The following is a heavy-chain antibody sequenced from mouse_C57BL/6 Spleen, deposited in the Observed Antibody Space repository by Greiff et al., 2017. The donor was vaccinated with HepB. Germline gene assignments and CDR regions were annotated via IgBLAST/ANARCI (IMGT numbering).Heavy chain of an antibody. V-gene: IGHV1-72*01. D-gene: IGHD1-1*01. Sequence: QVQLQQPGAELVKPGASVKLSCKASGYTFTSYWMHWVKQRPGLGLEWIGRIDPNSGGTKYNEKFKSKATMTVDKPSSTAYMQLSSLTSEDSAVYYCARDYYGSKFDYWGQGTTLTVAS. J-gene: IGHJ2*01. CDR3: ARDYYGSKFDY. CDR1: GYTFTSYW. CDR2: IDPNSGGT.